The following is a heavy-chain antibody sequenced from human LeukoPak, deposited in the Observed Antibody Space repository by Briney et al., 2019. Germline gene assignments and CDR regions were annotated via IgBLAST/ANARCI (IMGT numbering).Heavy chain of an antibody. V-gene: IGHV5-51*01. J-gene: IGHJ4*02. Sequence: GESLKISCKGSGYSFTSYWIGWVRQMPGKGLEWMGIIYPGDSDTRYSPSFQGQVTISADKSISTAYLQWSSLKASDTAMYYCARQDVDIVATTNSPFGYWGQGTLVTVSS. CDR1: GYSFTSYW. CDR2: IYPGDSDT. CDR3: ARQDVDIVATTNSPFGY. D-gene: IGHD5-12*01.